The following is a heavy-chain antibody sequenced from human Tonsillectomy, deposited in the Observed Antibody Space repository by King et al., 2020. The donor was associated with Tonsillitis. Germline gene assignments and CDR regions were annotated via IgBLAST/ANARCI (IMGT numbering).Heavy chain of an antibody. CDR3: TRAAGQQLVLPSRFDY. Sequence: VQLVESGGGLVQPGRSLRLSCTASGFTFGDYAMSWFRQAPGKGLEWVGFIRSKAYGGTTEYAASVKGRFTISRDDSKSIAYLQMNSLKTEDTAVYYCTRAAGQQLVLPSRFDYWGQGTLVTVSS. J-gene: IGHJ4*02. D-gene: IGHD6-13*01. CDR1: GFTFGDYA. V-gene: IGHV3-49*03. CDR2: IRSKAYGGTT.